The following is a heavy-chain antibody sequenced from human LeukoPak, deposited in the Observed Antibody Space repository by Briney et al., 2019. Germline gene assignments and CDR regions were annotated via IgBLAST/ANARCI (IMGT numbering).Heavy chain of an antibody. CDR1: GYTFTSHG. CDR3: ARADIVVVPAATYYYYMDV. Sequence: GASVKVSCKASGYTFTSHGISWVRQAPGQGLEWMGWISAYNGNTNYAQKLQGRVTMTTDTSTSTAYMELRSLRSDDTAVYYCARADIVVVPAATYYYYMDVWGKGTTVTVSS. CDR2: ISAYNGNT. J-gene: IGHJ6*03. V-gene: IGHV1-18*01. D-gene: IGHD2-2*01.